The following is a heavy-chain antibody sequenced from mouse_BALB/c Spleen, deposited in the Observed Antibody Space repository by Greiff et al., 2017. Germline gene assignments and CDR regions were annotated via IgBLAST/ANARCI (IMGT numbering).Heavy chain of an antibody. D-gene: IGHD1-1*01. CDR2: IWSGGST. J-gene: IGHJ4*01. Sequence: VQLQQSGPGLVQPSQSLSITCTVSGFSLTSYGVHWVRQSPGKGLEWLGVIWSGGSTDYNAAFISRLSISKDNSKSQVFFKMNSLQANDTAIYYCARKGRTVVPYAMDYWGQGTSVTVSS. V-gene: IGHV2-2*02. CDR3: ARKGRTVVPYAMDY. CDR1: GFSLTSYG.